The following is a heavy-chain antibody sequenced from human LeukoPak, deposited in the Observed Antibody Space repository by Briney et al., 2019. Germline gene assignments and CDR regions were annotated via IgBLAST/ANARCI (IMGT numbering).Heavy chain of an antibody. CDR1: GFSVSTNY. CDR3: ARDLSKGYSDAFDI. V-gene: IGHV3-66*01. D-gene: IGHD2-15*01. CDR2: MYTGGST. J-gene: IGHJ3*02. Sequence: GGSLRLSCAASGFSVSTNYMSWVRQAPGKGLEWASIMYTGGSTYYADSVEGRFTISRDNSKNALYLQMNSLRAEDTAVYYCARDLSKGYSDAFDIWGQGTMVTVSS.